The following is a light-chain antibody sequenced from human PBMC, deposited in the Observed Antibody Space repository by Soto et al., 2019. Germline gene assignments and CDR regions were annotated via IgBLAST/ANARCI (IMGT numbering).Light chain of an antibody. CDR2: DVS. CDR3: CSYTTSNTRQIV. J-gene: IGLJ1*01. CDR1: SSDVGGYNY. V-gene: IGLV2-14*03. Sequence: QSALTQPASVPGSPGQSNTISCTGTSSDVGGYNYVSWYQHHPGKAPKLMIYDVSNRPSGVSSRFSGSKSGNMAYLTISGLQPEDEADYYCCSYTTSNTRQIVFGTGTKVTV.